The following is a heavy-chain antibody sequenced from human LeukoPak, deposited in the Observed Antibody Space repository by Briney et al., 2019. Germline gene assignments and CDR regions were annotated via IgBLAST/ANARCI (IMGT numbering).Heavy chain of an antibody. CDR3: ARPNDYGDYRYLDL. V-gene: IGHV3-30*13. CDR2: ISYDGIDK. J-gene: IGHJ2*01. CDR1: GFTFSHFG. Sequence: GGSLRLSCAASGFTFSHFGMHWVRQAPGKGPEWVTAISYDGIDKYYADSVKGRFSISRDNSRNRVYLQMSSLRPEDTAVYYCARPNDYGDYRYLDLWGRGTLVTVFS. D-gene: IGHD4-17*01.